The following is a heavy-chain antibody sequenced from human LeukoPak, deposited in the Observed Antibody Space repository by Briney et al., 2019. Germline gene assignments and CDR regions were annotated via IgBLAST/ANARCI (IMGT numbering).Heavy chain of an antibody. CDR3: ATSAGGYREAPFDY. J-gene: IGHJ4*02. V-gene: IGHV4-59*01. CDR1: GGSISSYY. Sequence: SETLSLTCTVSGGSISSYYWTWIRQPPGKGLECIGYIYYSGSTSYNPSLKTRVTISLDTSKNQFSLKLTSVTAADTAVYYCATSAGGYREAPFDYWGQGTLVTVSS. CDR2: IYYSGST. D-gene: IGHD5-12*01.